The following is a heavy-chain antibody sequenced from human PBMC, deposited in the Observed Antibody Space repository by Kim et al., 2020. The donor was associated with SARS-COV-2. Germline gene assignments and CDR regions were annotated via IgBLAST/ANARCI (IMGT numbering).Heavy chain of an antibody. Sequence: RKKYSADSGKGRFTNSKDNSTNTLHLQMNSLRPEDTAVYYCAREVGAKDYWGQGTLVTVSS. D-gene: IGHD1-26*01. CDR3: AREVGAKDY. V-gene: IGHV3-30*01. CDR2: RKK. J-gene: IGHJ4*02.